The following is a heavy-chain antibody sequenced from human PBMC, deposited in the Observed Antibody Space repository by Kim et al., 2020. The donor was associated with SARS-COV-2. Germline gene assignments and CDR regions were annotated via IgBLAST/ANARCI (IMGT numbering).Heavy chain of an antibody. Sequence: SETPSLTCTVSGGSISSSSYYWGWIRQPPGKGLEWIGSIYYSGSTYYNPSLKSRVTISVDTSKNQFSLKLSSVTAADTAVYYCARSGGSSNWFDPWGQGTLVTVSS. CDR3: ARSGGSSNWFDP. D-gene: IGHD2-15*01. CDR2: IYYSGST. CDR1: GGSISSSSYY. V-gene: IGHV4-39*01. J-gene: IGHJ5*02.